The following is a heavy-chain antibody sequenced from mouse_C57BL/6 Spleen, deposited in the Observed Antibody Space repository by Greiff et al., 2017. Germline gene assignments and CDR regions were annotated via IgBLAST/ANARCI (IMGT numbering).Heavy chain of an antibody. J-gene: IGHJ4*01. CDR3: ARYCYEYAMDY. CDR1: GYTFTSYW. CDR2: ITPSCGST. Sequence: QVQLQQSGAELAKPGASVKLSCKASGYTFTSYWMHWVKQRPGQGLEWIGNITPSCGSTNYNQKFKDKATLTADKSSSTAYMQLSSLTYEDSAVYYCARYCYEYAMDYWGQGTSVTVSS. D-gene: IGHD2-12*01. V-gene: IGHV1-7*01.